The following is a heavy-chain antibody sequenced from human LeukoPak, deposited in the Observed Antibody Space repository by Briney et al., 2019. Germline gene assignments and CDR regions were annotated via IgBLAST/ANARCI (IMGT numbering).Heavy chain of an antibody. D-gene: IGHD2-2*01. CDR3: ARDGTDIVVVPAAGWFDP. J-gene: IGHJ5*02. Sequence: SETLSLTCTVSGGSISSSSDYWGWIRQPPGKGLEWFGSIYYSGSTYYNPSLKSRVTISVDTSKNQFSLKLSSVTAADTAVYYCARDGTDIVVVPAAGWFDPWGQGTLVTVSS. V-gene: IGHV4-39*07. CDR1: GGSISSSSDY. CDR2: IYYSGST.